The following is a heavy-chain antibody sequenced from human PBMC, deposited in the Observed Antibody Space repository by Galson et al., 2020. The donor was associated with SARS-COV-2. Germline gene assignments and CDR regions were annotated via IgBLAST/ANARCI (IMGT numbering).Heavy chain of an antibody. V-gene: IGHV1-24*01. CDR3: ATKPAYCSGGSCYFGYLDY. D-gene: IGHD2-15*01. Sequence: ASVKVSCKVSGYTLTELSMHWVRQAPGKGLEWMGGFDPEDGETIYAQKFQGRVTMTEDTSTDTAYMELSSPRSEDTAVYYCATKPAYCSGGSCYFGYLDYWGQGTLVTVSS. J-gene: IGHJ4*02. CDR1: GYTLTELS. CDR2: FDPEDGET.